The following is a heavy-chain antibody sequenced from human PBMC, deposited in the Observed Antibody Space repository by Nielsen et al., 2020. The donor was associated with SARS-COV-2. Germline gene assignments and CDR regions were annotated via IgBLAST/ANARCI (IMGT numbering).Heavy chain of an antibody. CDR3: ARDRAYYYGSGLGWFDP. D-gene: IGHD3-10*01. Sequence: GGSLRLSCAASGFTFSSYGMHWVRQAPGKGLEWVAVIWYDGSNKYYADSVKGRFTISRDNSKNTLYLQMNSLRAEDTAVYYCARDRAYYYGSGLGWFDPWGQGTLVTVSS. J-gene: IGHJ5*02. V-gene: IGHV3-33*08. CDR1: GFTFSSYG. CDR2: IWYDGSNK.